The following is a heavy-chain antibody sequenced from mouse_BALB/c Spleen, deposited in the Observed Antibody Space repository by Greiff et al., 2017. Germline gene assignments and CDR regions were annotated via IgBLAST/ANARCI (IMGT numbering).Heavy chain of an antibody. Sequence: EVHLVESGGDLVKPGGSLKLSCAASGFTFSSYGMSWVRQTPDKRLEWVATISSGGSYTYYPDSVKGRFTISRDNAKNTLYLQMSSLKSEDTAMYYCARHADGWFAYWGQGTLVTVSA. V-gene: IGHV5-6*01. CDR3: ARHADGWFAY. CDR2: ISSGGSYT. CDR1: GFTFSSYG. J-gene: IGHJ3*01.